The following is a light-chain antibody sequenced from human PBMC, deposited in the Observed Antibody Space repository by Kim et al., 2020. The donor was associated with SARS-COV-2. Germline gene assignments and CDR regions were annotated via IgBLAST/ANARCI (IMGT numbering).Light chain of an antibody. CDR3: QQYHHWPPVT. V-gene: IGKV3D-15*01. CDR1: QNVNSD. J-gene: IGKJ4*01. CDR2: AAS. Sequence: VSPGEGATLSCRASQNVNSDLAWYQQTSGQSPRLLIYAASTRATGVPARFSGSGFGTEFTLTISSLQSEDFAVYFCQQYHHWPPVTFGGGTKVDIK.